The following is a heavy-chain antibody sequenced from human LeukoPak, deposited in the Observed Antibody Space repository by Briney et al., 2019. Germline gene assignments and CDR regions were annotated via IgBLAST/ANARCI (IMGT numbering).Heavy chain of an antibody. D-gene: IGHD3-22*01. CDR1: GFTFSSYA. J-gene: IGHJ3*02. CDR3: ARNSSGFKLGDAFDI. CDR2: INGGAYST. V-gene: IGHV3-23*01. Sequence: GGSLRLSCAASGFTFSSYAMTWVRQAPGKGLEWISAINGGAYSTSYADSVKGRFTISRDNSKNTLYLQMNSLRAEDTAVYYCARNSSGFKLGDAFDIWGQGTMVTVSA.